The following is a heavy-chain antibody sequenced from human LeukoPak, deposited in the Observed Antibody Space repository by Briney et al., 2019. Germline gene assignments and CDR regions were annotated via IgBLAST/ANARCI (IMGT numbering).Heavy chain of an antibody. CDR3: AKKSRGSGSYYGDY. D-gene: IGHD3-10*01. CDR1: GFTFSSYS. V-gene: IGHV3-21*04. CDR2: ISSSSSYI. Sequence: GGSLRLSCAASGFTFSSYSMNWVRQAPGKGLEWVSSISSSSSYIYYADSVKGRFTISRDNAKNSLYLQMNSLRAEDTAVYYCAKKSRGSGSYYGDYWGQGILVTVSS. J-gene: IGHJ4*02.